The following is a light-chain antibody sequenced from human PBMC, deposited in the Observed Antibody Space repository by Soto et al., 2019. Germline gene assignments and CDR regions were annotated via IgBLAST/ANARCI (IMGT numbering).Light chain of an antibody. CDR3: SSFTSNNTPHVV. CDR2: GVY. J-gene: IGLJ2*01. Sequence: QSALTQPASVSGSPGQSITISCTGTDSDVGGYNYVSWYQQHPDKAPKLMIYGVYNRPSGVSNRFSGSKSGNTASLTTSGLQAEDEADYYCSSFTSNNTPHVVFGGGTQLTVL. V-gene: IGLV2-14*01. CDR1: DSDVGGYNY.